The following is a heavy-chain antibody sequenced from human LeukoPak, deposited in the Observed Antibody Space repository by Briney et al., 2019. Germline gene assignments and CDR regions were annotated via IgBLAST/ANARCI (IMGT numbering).Heavy chain of an antibody. D-gene: IGHD1-26*01. CDR2: INPSGGST. CDR1: GYTFTSYY. Sequence: ASVKVSCKASGYTFTSYYMHWVRQAPGQGLEWMGIINPSGGSTSYAQKFQGRVTMTRDMSTSTVHMELSSLRSEDTAVYYCARDRVVGATPFMDFDYWGQGTLVTVSS. CDR3: ARDRVVGATPFMDFDY. J-gene: IGHJ4*02. V-gene: IGHV1-46*01.